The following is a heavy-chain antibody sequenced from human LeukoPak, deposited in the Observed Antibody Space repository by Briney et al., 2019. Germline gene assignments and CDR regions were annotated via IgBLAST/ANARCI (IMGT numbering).Heavy chain of an antibody. CDR1: GFTFSGSA. CDR3: ARSFIAANDY. CDR2: IRSKANSYAT. Sequence: GGSLRLSCAASGFTFSGSAMHWVRQASGKALEWVGRIRSKANSYATAYAASVKGRFTISRDDSKNKAYLQMNSLKTEDTAVYYCARSFIAANDYWGQGTLVTVSS. J-gene: IGHJ4*02. D-gene: IGHD6-13*01. V-gene: IGHV3-73*01.